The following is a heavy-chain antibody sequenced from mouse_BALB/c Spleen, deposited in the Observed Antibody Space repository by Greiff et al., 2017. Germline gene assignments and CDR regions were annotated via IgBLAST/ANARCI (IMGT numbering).Heavy chain of an antibody. CDR1: GFTFSDYY. D-gene: IGHD4-1*01. CDR2: ISDGGSYT. V-gene: IGHV5-4*02. J-gene: IGHJ2*01. CDR3: ASSGEGFDY. Sequence: EVKVVESGGGLVKPGGSLKLSCAASGFTFSDYYMYWVRQTPEKRLEWVATISDGGSYTYYPDSVKGRFTISRDNAKNNLYLQMSSLKSEDTAMYYCASSGEGFDYWGQGTTLTVSS.